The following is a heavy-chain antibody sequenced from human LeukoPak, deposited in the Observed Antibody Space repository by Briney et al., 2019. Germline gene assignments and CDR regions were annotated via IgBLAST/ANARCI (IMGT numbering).Heavy chain of an antibody. CDR1: GFAFSSYE. CDR2: ISSSGSTI. V-gene: IGHV3-48*03. Sequence: GGSLRLSYAASGFAFSSYEMNWVRQAPGKGLEWVSYISSSGSTIYYADSVKGRFTISRDNAKNSLYLQMNSLRAEDTAVYYCAELGITMIGGVWGKGTTVTISS. D-gene: IGHD3-10*02. J-gene: IGHJ6*04. CDR3: AELGITMIGGV.